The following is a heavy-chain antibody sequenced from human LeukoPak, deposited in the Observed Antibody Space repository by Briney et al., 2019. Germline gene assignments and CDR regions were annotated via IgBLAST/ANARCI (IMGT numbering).Heavy chain of an antibody. Sequence: ESGPTLVKPTQTLTLTCTFSGLSLSTSGVGVGWIRQPPGKALEWLALTYWDDDKRYSPSLRTRLTITKDTSKNQVVLTMTNMDPVDTATYYCAHNKKGRAPGMFDYWGQGTLVTVSS. D-gene: IGHD1-14*01. CDR2: TYWDDDK. V-gene: IGHV2-5*02. CDR3: AHNKKGRAPGMFDY. J-gene: IGHJ4*02. CDR1: GLSLSTSGVG.